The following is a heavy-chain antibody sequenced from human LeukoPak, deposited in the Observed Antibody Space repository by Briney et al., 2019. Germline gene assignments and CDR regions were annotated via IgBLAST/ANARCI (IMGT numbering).Heavy chain of an antibody. CDR2: ISSSGSTI. V-gene: IGHV3-11*01. J-gene: IGHJ4*02. Sequence: GGSLRLSCAASGFTFSDYYMSWIRQASGKGLEWVSYISSSGSTIYYADSVKGRFTISRDNAKNSLYLQMNSLRAEDTAVYYCAANYYYDSSGYPDYWGQGTLVTVSS. CDR3: AANYYYDSSGYPDY. D-gene: IGHD3-22*01. CDR1: GFTFSDYY.